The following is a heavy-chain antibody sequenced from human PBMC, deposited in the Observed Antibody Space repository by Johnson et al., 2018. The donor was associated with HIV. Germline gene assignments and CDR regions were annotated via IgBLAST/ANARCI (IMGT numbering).Heavy chain of an antibody. CDR3: AKDLDRELLALWAFHT. Sequence: VQLVESGGGVVQPGGSLRLSCAVSGFSFSNYWMEWVRQAPGKGLEWVSGISWNSGSKYYSGSVRGRFTISRDNSRNTLNLQMDSLREDDTAVYYCAKDLDRELLALWAFHTWGQGTVVTVSS. V-gene: IGHV3-NL1*01. D-gene: IGHD2-8*02. CDR1: GFSFSNYW. CDR2: ISWNSGSK. J-gene: IGHJ3*02.